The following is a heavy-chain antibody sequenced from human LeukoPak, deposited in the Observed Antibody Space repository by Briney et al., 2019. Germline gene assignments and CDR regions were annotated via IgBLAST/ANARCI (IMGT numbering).Heavy chain of an antibody. J-gene: IGHJ5*02. V-gene: IGHV4-4*07. CDR3: ARERGYCSGGSCNNWFDP. Sequence: SETLSLTCTVSGGSISSYYWSWIRQPAGKGLEWIGRIYTSGSTNYNPSLKSRVTMSVDTSKNQFSLKLSSGTHADTAVYYCARERGYCSGGSCNNWFDPWGQGTLVTVSS. CDR1: GGSISSYY. D-gene: IGHD2-15*01. CDR2: IYTSGST.